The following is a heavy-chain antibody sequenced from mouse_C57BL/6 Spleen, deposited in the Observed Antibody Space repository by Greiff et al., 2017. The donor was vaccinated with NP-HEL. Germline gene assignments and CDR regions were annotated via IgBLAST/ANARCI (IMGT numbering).Heavy chain of an antibody. CDR1: GYTFTSYW. CDR2: IDPSDSET. D-gene: IGHD2-4*01. V-gene: IGHV1-52*01. CDR3: AIYYDYDSGLAY. J-gene: IGHJ3*01. Sequence: QVQLQQPGAELVRPGSSVKLSCKASGYTFTSYWMHWVKQRPIQGLEWIGNIDPSDSETHYNQKFKDKATLTVDKSSSTAYMQLSSLSSEDSAVYYCAIYYDYDSGLAYWGQGTLVTVSA.